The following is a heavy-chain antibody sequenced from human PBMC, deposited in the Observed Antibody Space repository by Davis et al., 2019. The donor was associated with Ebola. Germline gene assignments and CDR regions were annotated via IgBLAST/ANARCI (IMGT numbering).Heavy chain of an antibody. V-gene: IGHV3-30*02. Sequence: GGSLRLSCAASGFTFSTYGMHWVRQAPGKGLEWVAFIRNDGSKKYYVDSVKGRFTISRDNSKNTFYLQMNSLRTEDAAFYHCAREISVVGIVGALDYWGQGTLVTVSS. CDR1: GFTFSTYG. CDR3: AREISVVGIVGALDY. CDR2: IRNDGSKK. D-gene: IGHD1-26*01. J-gene: IGHJ4*02.